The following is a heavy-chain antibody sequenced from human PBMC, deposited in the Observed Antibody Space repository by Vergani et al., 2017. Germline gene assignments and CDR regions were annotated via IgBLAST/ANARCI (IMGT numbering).Heavy chain of an antibody. D-gene: IGHD3-3*01. CDR2: IEYHEQNI. V-gene: IGHV3-30*02. CDR1: GFAFSTYG. CDR3: ATGPPTSSPPSDSGY. Sequence: HLVESGGDVVQPGGSLRVSCVASGFAFSTYGMHWVRQAPGEGLEWVAFIEYHEQNIEYADSVKGRFAISRDNSRNSLYLQMNSLRVEDTAVYYCATGPPTSSPPSDSGYWGQGTVVTVSS. J-gene: IGHJ4*03.